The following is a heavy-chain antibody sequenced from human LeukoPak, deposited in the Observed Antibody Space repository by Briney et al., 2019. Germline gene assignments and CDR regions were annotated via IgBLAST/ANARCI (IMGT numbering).Heavy chain of an antibody. J-gene: IGHJ6*03. CDR3: ARSSITRIRYYYYYMDV. V-gene: IGHV4-4*02. CDR1: GGSISNNNW. Sequence: SETLSLTCAVSGGSISNNNWWSWVRPPPGKGLEWIGEIYHSGSTNYNPSLKSRVTISVDKSKNQFSLNLSSVTAADTAVYYCARSSITRIRYYYYYMDVWGKGTTVTVSS. D-gene: IGHD3-10*01. CDR2: IYHSGST.